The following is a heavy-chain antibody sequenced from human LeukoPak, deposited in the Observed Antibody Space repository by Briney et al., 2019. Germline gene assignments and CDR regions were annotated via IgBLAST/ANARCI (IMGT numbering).Heavy chain of an antibody. CDR3: ARDLLLWFGELSY. D-gene: IGHD3-10*01. J-gene: IGHJ4*02. CDR1: GFTFSSYA. V-gene: IGHV3-30*04. CDR2: ISYDGSNK. Sequence: GGSLRFSCAASGFTFSSYAMHWVRQAPGKGLEWVAVISYDGSNKYYADSVKGRFTISRDNSKNTLYLQMNSLRAEDTAVYYCARDLLLWFGELSYWGQGTLVTVSS.